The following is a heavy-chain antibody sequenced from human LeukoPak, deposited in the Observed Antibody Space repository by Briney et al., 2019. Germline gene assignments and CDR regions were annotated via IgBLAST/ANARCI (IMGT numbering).Heavy chain of an antibody. J-gene: IGHJ3*02. V-gene: IGHV3-21*01. Sequence: PGGSLRLSCAASGFAFSTFSMHCVRQAPGKGLEWVSSISSSSSYIYYADSVKGRFTISRDNAKNSLYLQMSSLRAEDTVVYYCARFPGGAFDIWGQGTMVTVSS. CDR2: ISSSSSYI. CDR1: GFAFSTFS. CDR3: ARFPGGAFDI.